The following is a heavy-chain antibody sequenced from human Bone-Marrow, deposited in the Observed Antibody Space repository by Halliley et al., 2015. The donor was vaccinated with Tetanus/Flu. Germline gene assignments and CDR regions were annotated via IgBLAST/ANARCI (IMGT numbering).Heavy chain of an antibody. J-gene: IGHJ4*02. D-gene: IGHD1-26*01. V-gene: IGHV1-18*01. CDR3: ARDLTWGSFDY. Sequence: QLVQSGAEVKKPGASVRVSCKASGYTLPTFAISWVRQAPGQGLEWMGRINTYNGDTKYAQGVQGRVTMTTDPSTSTAYMELRSLRSDDTAIYYCARDLTWGSFDYWGQGILVSVSS. CDR2: INTYNGDT. CDR1: GYTLPTFA.